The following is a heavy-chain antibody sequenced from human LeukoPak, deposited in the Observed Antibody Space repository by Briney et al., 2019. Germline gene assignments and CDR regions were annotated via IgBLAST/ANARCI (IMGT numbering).Heavy chain of an antibody. D-gene: IGHD6-19*01. CDR2: IWFDGSNI. CDR3: ARDSLPMAVTGPFDH. Sequence: PGGSLRLSCAASGFNFSSYGMHWVRHAPGKGLEGVTSIWFDGSNIHYADSVKGRVIISRDNSQSALYLQMNSLRAEDTAIYYCARDSLPMAVTGPFDHWGQGALVTVSS. V-gene: IGHV3-33*01. J-gene: IGHJ4*02. CDR1: GFNFSSYG.